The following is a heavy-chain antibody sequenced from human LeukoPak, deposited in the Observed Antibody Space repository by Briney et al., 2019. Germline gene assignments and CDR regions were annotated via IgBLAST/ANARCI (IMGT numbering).Heavy chain of an antibody. V-gene: IGHV1-69*02. CDR1: GGTFSSYT. CDR2: IIPILGIA. CDR3: ARKGGYCINGVSYHYFDY. J-gene: IGHJ4*02. Sequence: SVKVSCKASGGTFSSYTISWVRQAPGQGLEWMGRIIPILGIANYAQKFQGRVTITADKSTSTAYMELSSLRSEDTAVYYGARKGGYCINGVSYHYFDYWGKGPLVPSPQ. D-gene: IGHD2-8*01.